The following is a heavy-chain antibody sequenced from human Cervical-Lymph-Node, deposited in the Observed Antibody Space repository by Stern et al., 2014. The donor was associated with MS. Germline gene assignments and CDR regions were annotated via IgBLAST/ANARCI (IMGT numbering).Heavy chain of an antibody. J-gene: IGHJ4*02. V-gene: IGHV3-30*04. CDR3: VRDPGLTAMVKFDY. D-gene: IGHD5-18*01. Sequence: QMQLVQSGGGVVQPGRSLRISCAASGFTLSNYAMHWVSQAPDKGLEWVAIISYDGSTKDYADSVRGRFTISRDISMNTLYLQMDSLRAEDTALYYCVRDPGLTAMVKFDYWGQGTLVTVSS. CDR2: ISYDGSTK. CDR1: GFTLSNYA.